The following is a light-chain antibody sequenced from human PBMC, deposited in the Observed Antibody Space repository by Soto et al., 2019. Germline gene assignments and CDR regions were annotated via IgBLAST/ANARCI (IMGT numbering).Light chain of an antibody. V-gene: IGLV2-14*01. CDR1: RSDVGVSNY. J-gene: IGLJ1*01. CDR3: SSYTSTSIPYV. Sequence: QSVLTQPASVSGSPGQSITISCTGTRSDVGVSNYVSWYQHHPGKAPKLMIYEVSNRPSGISNRFSGSKSGNTASLPISGLQAEAEAEYYCSSYTSTSIPYVFGTGTKSPS. CDR2: EVS.